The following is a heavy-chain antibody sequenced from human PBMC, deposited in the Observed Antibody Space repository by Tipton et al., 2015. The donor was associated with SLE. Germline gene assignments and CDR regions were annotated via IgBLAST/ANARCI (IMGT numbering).Heavy chain of an antibody. CDR2: SNEIGIT. Sequence: LRLSCAVYGGSFNGHYWNWFRQFQGKGLQWIGESNEIGITHYNSSLKSRVTISVDTSKNQFTLKLSSVTAADTALYYCARGRRPVIGYFDGPKGVFFGSWGQGNLVTVSS. V-gene: IGHV4-34*01. J-gene: IGHJ4*02. CDR3: ARGRRPVIGYFDGPKGVFFGS. CDR1: GGSFNGHY. D-gene: IGHD3-9*01.